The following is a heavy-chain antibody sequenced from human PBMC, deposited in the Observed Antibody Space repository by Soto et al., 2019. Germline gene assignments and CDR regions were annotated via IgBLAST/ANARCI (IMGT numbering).Heavy chain of an antibody. CDR2: ISFNGKNT. Sequence: PGGSLRLSCAASGFTFSAYGMHWVRQAPGKGLEWVTFISFNGKNTDYADSVKGRFTVSRDNARNTLYLQMNSLRAEDTAVYYCADIGGYDSVVGAYWGQGALVSVSS. CDR3: ADIGGYDSVVGAY. CDR1: GFTFSAYG. V-gene: IGHV3-33*05. J-gene: IGHJ4*02. D-gene: IGHD3-16*01.